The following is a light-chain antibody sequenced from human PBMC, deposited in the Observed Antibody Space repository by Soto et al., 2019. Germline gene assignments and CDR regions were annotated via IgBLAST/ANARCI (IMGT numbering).Light chain of an antibody. CDR2: DVY. Sequence: QSALTKPPSASGSLGQSVTISCTGTRSDIGGYNYVSWYLQYPGKAPKLMIYDVYKRPSGVPDRFSGSKSGNTASLTVSGLQAEDEADYYCSSYAVNNKVVFGGGTKVTVL. J-gene: IGLJ2*01. CDR1: RSDIGGYNY. CDR3: SSYAVNNKVV. V-gene: IGLV2-8*01.